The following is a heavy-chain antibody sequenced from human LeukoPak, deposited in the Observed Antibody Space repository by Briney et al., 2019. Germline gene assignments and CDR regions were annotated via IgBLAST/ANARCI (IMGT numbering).Heavy chain of an antibody. V-gene: IGHV3-30*18. CDR1: GFTFSSYG. CDR3: AKDSGVSSGYLC. CDR2: ISYDGSNK. D-gene: IGHD3-22*01. J-gene: IGHJ4*01. Sequence: AGGSPRLSCAASGFTFSSYGMHWVRQAPGKGLEWVAVISYDGSNKYYADSVKGRFTISRDNSKNTLYLQMNSLRAEDTAVYYCAKDSGVSSGYLCWGQEPWSPSPQ.